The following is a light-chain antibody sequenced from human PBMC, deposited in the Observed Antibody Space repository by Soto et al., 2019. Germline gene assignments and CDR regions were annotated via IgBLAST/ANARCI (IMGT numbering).Light chain of an antibody. CDR3: QQYNSTPIT. CDR2: WAS. V-gene: IGKV4-1*01. Sequence: IVMTQSPDSLAVSLGERATINCKSSQSVLYSSNNKNYLTWYQQKPGQHPKLLIYWASTRESGVPDRFSGSGSGTDFTLTISSLQAADVAVYYCQQYNSTPITFGQGTRLEIK. J-gene: IGKJ5*01. CDR1: QSVLYSSNNKNY.